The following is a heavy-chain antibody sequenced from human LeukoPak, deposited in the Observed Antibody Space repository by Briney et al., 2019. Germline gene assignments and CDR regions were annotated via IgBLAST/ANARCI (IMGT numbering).Heavy chain of an antibody. J-gene: IGHJ6*02. CDR1: GFTFSIYA. V-gene: IGHV3-23*01. Sequence: GGSLRLSCAASGFTFSIYAMSWVRQAPGKGLEWVSGISGSGGSTYYADSVKGRFTISRDNSKNTLYLQMNSLRAEDTAVYYCAKGRKSYYYGMDVWGQGTTVTVSS. CDR2: ISGSGGST. CDR3: AKGRKSYYYGMDV.